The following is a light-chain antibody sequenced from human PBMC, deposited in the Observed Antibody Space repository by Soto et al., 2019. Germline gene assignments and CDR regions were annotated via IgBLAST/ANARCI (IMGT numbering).Light chain of an antibody. CDR2: EGS. V-gene: IGLV2-23*01. CDR1: SSDVGSYNL. J-gene: IGLJ2*01. Sequence: QSALTQPASVSGSPGQSITISCTGTSSDVGSYNLVSWYQQHPGKAPKLMIYEGSKRPSGVSNRFSGSKSGNTASLTISGLQAEDEAADYCCSYAGSSTDVVFGGGTKLTVL. CDR3: CSYAGSSTDVV.